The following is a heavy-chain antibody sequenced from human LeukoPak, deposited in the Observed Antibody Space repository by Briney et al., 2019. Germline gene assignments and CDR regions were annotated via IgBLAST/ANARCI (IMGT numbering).Heavy chain of an antibody. CDR1: GYTFTGYY. D-gene: IGHD2-15*01. CDR2: INPNSGGT. Sequence: ASVKVSCTASGYTFTGYYMHWVRQAPGQGLEWMGWINPNSGGTNYAQKFQGRVTMTRDTSISTAYMELSRLRSDDTAVYYCARDLESGADAFDIWGQGTMVTVSS. CDR3: ARDLESGADAFDI. J-gene: IGHJ3*02. V-gene: IGHV1-2*02.